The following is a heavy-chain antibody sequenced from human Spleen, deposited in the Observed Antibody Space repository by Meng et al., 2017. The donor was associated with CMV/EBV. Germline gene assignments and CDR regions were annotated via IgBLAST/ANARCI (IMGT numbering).Heavy chain of an antibody. V-gene: IGHV4-39*01. Sequence: TCTISGDSISSSNYYWGWIRQPPGKGLEWIATDYYSGRTYYNPSLKSRLTISIDTSKNQYSLKLSSVTAADTAVYYCARSPSVTPFDYWGQGTLVTVSS. CDR2: DYYSGRT. J-gene: IGHJ4*02. D-gene: IGHD4-17*01. CDR3: ARSPSVTPFDY. CDR1: GDSISSSNYY.